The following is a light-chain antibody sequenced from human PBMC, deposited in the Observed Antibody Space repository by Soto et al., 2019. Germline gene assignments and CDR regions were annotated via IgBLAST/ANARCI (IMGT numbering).Light chain of an antibody. CDR2: DAS. Sequence: EIVLTQSPCTLSLSPWERATLSFRASQSVSSYLAWYQQKPGQAPRLLIYDASNRATGIPARFSGSGSGTDFTLTISSLQSEDFAVYYCQHYNNWPPWTFGQGTKVDIK. V-gene: IGKV3-11*01. J-gene: IGKJ1*01. CDR3: QHYNNWPPWT. CDR1: QSVSSY.